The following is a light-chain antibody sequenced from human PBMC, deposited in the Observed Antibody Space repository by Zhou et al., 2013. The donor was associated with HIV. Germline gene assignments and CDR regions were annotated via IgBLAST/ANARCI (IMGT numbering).Light chain of an antibody. CDR3: MQGTHWPLT. CDR2: QVS. J-gene: IGKJ4*01. Sequence: VLTQTPVSLSVIPGQPASISCRSSQSLLYSDGNTYLNWFHQRPGQSPRRLIYQVSKRDSGVPDRFSGSGSGTDFTLKISRVEAEDVGIYYCMQGTHWPLTFGGGTKVEIK. CDR1: QSLLYSDGNTY. V-gene: IGKV2-30*01.